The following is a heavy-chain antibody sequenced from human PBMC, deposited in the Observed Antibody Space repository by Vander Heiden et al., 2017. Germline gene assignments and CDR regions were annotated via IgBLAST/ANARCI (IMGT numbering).Heavy chain of an antibody. CDR2: IIPIFGTA. J-gene: IGHJ6*02. CDR1: VGAFSSYA. D-gene: IGHD2-2*01. V-gene: IGHV1-69*12. Sequence: QVQLVQSRAELPKPGSSLKLSCKASVGAFSSYAPSCVRQSPGQGHEWMGGIIPIFGTANDAQKYQGRVTISADESTSTAYMELSSLRSEDTAVYYCARDLRGNCSSTSCYAWNYYYYGMDVWGQGTTVTVSS. CDR3: ARDLRGNCSSTSCYAWNYYYYGMDV.